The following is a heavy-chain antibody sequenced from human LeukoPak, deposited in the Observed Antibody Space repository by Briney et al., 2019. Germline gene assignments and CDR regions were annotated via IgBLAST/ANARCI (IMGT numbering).Heavy chain of an antibody. CDR3: ARDRWHSSGWYTGEFDY. D-gene: IGHD6-19*01. Sequence: GGSLRLSCAASGFTFSRYSMNWVRQAPGKGLEWVSSISASSTYIYYADSVKGRFTISRDNAKNSLYLQMNSLRAEDTAVYYCARDRWHSSGWYTGEFDYWGQGTLVTVSS. CDR2: ISASSTYI. CDR1: GFTFSRYS. J-gene: IGHJ4*02. V-gene: IGHV3-21*01.